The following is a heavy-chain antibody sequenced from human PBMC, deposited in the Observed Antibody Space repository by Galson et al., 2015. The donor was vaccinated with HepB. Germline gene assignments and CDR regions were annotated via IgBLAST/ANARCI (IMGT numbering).Heavy chain of an antibody. CDR3: AKDTLDTPTAFDI. Sequence: SLRLSCAASGFTFSSYSMNWVRQAPGEGLEWVSSISSSSSYIYYADSVKGRFTISRDNAKNSLYLQMNSLRAEDTALYYCAKDTLDTPTAFDIWGQGTMVTVSS. D-gene: IGHD2-2*02. CDR2: ISSSSSYI. J-gene: IGHJ3*02. V-gene: IGHV3-21*04. CDR1: GFTFSSYS.